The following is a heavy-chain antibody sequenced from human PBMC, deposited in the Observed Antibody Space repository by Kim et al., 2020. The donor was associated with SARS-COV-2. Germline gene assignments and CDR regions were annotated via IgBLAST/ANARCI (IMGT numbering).Heavy chain of an antibody. CDR2: ISYDGTNK. Sequence: GGSLRLSCAASGFTFSSYAMHWVRQAPGKGLEWVAIISYDGTNKYYADSVKGRFTISRDTSKNTLYLQMNSLRAEDTAVYYCAKERRPGTAVADSFDYWG. D-gene: IGHD6-19*01. CDR1: GFTFSSYA. CDR3: AKERRPGTAVADSFDY. J-gene: IGHJ4*01. V-gene: IGHV3-30*18.